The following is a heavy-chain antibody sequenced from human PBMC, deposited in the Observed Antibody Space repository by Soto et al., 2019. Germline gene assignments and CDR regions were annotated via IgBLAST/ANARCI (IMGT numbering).Heavy chain of an antibody. D-gene: IGHD3-10*01. CDR3: ARGRASGSYYLLDY. CDR2: INPNSGNI. V-gene: IGHV1-8*01. CDR1: GNTFTSYD. Sequence: QVQLVQSGAEVKKPGASVKVSCKASGNTFTSYDINWVRQATGHELEWMGWINPNSGNIGYAQKFQGRVTMTRDTAIRTAYMEVSRLRSDDTAVYYCARGRASGSYYLLDYWGQGTLVTVSS. J-gene: IGHJ4*02.